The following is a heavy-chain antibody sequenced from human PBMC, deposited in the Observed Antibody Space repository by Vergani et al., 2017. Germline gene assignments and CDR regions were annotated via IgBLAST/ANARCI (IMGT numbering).Heavy chain of an antibody. CDR2: IKSKTDGGTT. CDR1: GFTFSNAW. Sequence: EVQLVESGGGLVKPGGSLRLSCAASGFTFSNAWMSWVRQAPGKGLEWVGRIKSKTDGGTTDYAAPVKGRFTISRDDSKNTLYLQMNSLRAEDTAVYYCARASLDAFDIWGQGTMVTVSS. CDR3: ARASLDAFDI. V-gene: IGHV3-15*01. D-gene: IGHD2-2*01. J-gene: IGHJ3*02.